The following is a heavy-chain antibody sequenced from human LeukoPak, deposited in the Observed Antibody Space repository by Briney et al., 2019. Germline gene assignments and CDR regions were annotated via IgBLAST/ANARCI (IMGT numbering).Heavy chain of an antibody. CDR1: GFTFSSYA. Sequence: PGGSLRLSCAASGFTFSSYAMHWVRQAPGKGLEWVAVISYDGSNKYYADSVKGRFTISRDNSKNTLYLQMNSLRAEDTAVYYCARDVGDDYGDYVGAFDIWGQGTMVTVSS. CDR2: ISYDGSNK. D-gene: IGHD4-17*01. V-gene: IGHV3-30-3*01. CDR3: ARDVGDDYGDYVGAFDI. J-gene: IGHJ3*02.